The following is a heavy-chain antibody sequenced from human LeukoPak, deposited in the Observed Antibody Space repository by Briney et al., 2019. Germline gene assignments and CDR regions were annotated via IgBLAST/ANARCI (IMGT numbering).Heavy chain of an antibody. CDR1: GFTFSSDA. J-gene: IGHJ4*02. CDR3: AKGSGTAEEF. V-gene: IGHV3-30*04. Sequence: PGGSLRLSCAASGFTFSSDAMHWVRQAPGKGLEWVALISYDGINKYYADSVKGRFTISRDNSKNTLYLQMNGLRADDTAVYYCAKGSGTAEEFWGQGTLVTVSS. CDR2: ISYDGINK. D-gene: IGHD6-25*01.